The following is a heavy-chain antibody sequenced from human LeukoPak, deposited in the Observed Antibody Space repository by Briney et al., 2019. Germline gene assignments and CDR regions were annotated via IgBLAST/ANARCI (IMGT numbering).Heavy chain of an antibody. CDR1: GGSISSYY. V-gene: IGHV4-59*01. CDR3: ARDGISGSYYAEYFQY. Sequence: SETLSLTYTVSGGSISSYYWSWIRQPPGKGLEWIGYIYYTGSTNYNPSLKSRVTISVDTSKNQFSLKLSSVTAADTAVYYCARDGISGSYYAEYFQYWGQGTLVTVSS. J-gene: IGHJ1*01. CDR2: IYYTGST. D-gene: IGHD1-26*01.